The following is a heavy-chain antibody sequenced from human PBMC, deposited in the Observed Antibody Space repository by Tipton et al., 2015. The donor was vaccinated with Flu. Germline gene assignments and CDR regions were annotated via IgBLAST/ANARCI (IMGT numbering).Heavy chain of an antibody. J-gene: IGHJ4*02. CDR2: IYLSGST. V-gene: IGHV4-39*07. D-gene: IGHD2-15*01. CDR1: GGSIISSDYY. CDR3: ARRSDYLDY. Sequence: TLSLTCTVSGGSIISSDYYWGWIRQPPGKGLEWIGSIYLSGSTDYNPTLKSPVTILLDTSKNQFSLKLSSVTAADTAVYYCARRSDYLDYWGQGTLVTVSS.